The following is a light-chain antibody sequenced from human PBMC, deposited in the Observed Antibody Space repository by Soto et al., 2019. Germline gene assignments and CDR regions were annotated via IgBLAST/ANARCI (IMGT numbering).Light chain of an antibody. V-gene: IGKV3-15*01. CDR3: QHYHGWPIT. Sequence: EIVMTQSPATLSVSPGEVATVSVSASQSVSSHLACYQHKPGQAPRLLFYDASTRATGIPARFSGSGSGTEFTLTISSLQSEDFAVYYCQHYHGWPITFGQGTRLEIK. CDR2: DAS. J-gene: IGKJ5*01. CDR1: QSVSSH.